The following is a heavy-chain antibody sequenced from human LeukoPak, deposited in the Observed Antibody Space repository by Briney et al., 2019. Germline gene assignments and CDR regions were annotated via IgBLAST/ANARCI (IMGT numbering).Heavy chain of an antibody. CDR1: GFTFSSYG. CDR3: AKERAFGGVIVQDY. D-gene: IGHD3-16*02. V-gene: IGHV3-33*06. J-gene: IGHJ4*02. CDR2: IWYDGSNK. Sequence: HPGGSLRLSCAASGFTFSSYGMHWVRQAPGKGLEWVAVIWYDGSNKYYADSVKGRFTISRDNSKNTLYLQMNSLRAEDTAVYYCAKERAFGGVIVQDYWGQGTLVTVSS.